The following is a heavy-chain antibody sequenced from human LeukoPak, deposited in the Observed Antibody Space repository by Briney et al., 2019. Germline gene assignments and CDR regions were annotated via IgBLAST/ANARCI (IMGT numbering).Heavy chain of an antibody. CDR2: ISYDGSNK. CDR3: ARGITIFGVVIQGYMDV. J-gene: IGHJ6*03. CDR1: GFTFSSYA. Sequence: GGSLRLSCAASGFTFSSYAMHWVRQAPGKGLEWVAVISYDGSNKYYADSVKGRFTISRDNSKNTLYLQMNSLRAEDTAVYYCARGITIFGVVIQGYMDVWGKGTTVTVSS. D-gene: IGHD3-3*01. V-gene: IGHV3-30*04.